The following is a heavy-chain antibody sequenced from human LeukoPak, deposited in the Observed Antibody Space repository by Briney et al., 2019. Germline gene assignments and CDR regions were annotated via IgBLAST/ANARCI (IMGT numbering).Heavy chain of an antibody. CDR2: INHSGST. CDR3: ARGGITIFGVVITNFDY. Sequence: SETLSLTCAVYGGSFSGYYWSWIRQPPGKGLEWIGEINHSGSTNYNPSLKSRVTISVGTSKNQFSLKLSSVTAADTAVYYCARGGITIFGVVITNFDYWGQGTLVTVSS. V-gene: IGHV4-34*01. J-gene: IGHJ4*02. CDR1: GGSFSGYY. D-gene: IGHD3-3*01.